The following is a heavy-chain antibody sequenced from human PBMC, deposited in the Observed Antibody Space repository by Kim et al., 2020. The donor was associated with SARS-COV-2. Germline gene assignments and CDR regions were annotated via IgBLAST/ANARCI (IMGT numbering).Heavy chain of an antibody. V-gene: IGHV4-59*10. Sequence: YNPSLKSRLTLSLDTSKNQFSLNLNSVTAADTAVYYCARYGSGGTYFDYWGQGILVTVSS. J-gene: IGHJ4*02. D-gene: IGHD1-1*01. CDR3: ARYGSGGTYFDY.